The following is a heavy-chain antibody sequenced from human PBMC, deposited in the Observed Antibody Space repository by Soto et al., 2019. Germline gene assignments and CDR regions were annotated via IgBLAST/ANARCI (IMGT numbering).Heavy chain of an antibody. CDR1: GGSISSSNYY. D-gene: IGHD3-9*01. Sequence: SETLSLTCTVSGGSISSSNYYWGWIRQPPGKGLEWIGSIFYSGSTSYNPSLKSRVTISVDTSKNQFSLKLSSVTAADTAVYYCARALILTGYYIHDAFDIWGQGTMVTVSS. CDR2: IFYSGST. CDR3: ARALILTGYYIHDAFDI. J-gene: IGHJ3*02. V-gene: IGHV4-39*07.